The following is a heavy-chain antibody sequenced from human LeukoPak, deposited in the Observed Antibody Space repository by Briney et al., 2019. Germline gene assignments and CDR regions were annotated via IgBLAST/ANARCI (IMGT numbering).Heavy chain of an antibody. J-gene: IGHJ4*02. CDR1: GFIFSSYW. CDR3: AREIHFYDILTGYYTPLDY. V-gene: IGHV3-7*01. D-gene: IGHD3-9*01. CDR2: IKQDGSEK. Sequence: GGSLRLSCAASGFIFSSYWMSWVRQAPGKGLEWVANIKQDGSEKYYVDSVKGRFTISRDNAKNSLYLQMNSLRAEDTAVYYCAREIHFYDILTGYYTPLDYWGQGTLVTVSS.